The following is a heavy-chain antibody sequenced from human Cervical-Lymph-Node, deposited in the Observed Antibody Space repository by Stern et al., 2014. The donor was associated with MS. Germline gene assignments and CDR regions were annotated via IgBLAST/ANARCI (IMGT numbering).Heavy chain of an antibody. Sequence: QVQLVQSGAEVKKPESSVKVSCQASGGNFSVLAISWGRQAPGQRPEWMEGIIPMLETATYAQKFQGRVTITADRSTSRVHMEMTSLRGEDTAVFYCALLSYNSGPESWGQGTLVTVSS. D-gene: IGHD1-1*01. CDR2: IIPMLETA. J-gene: IGHJ5*02. V-gene: IGHV1-69*06. CDR3: ALLSYNSGPES. CDR1: GGNFSVLA.